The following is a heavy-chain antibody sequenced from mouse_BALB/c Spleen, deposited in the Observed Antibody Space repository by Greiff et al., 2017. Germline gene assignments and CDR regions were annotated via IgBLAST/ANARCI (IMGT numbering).Heavy chain of an antibody. J-gene: IGHJ1*01. Sequence: VKLMESGAELVRPGASVTLSCKASGYTFTDYEMHWVKQTPVHGLEWIGAIDPETGGSAYNQKFKGKATLTADKSSSTAYMELRSLTSEDSAVYYCTRTGGNYWYFDVWGAGTTVTVSS. CDR2: IDPETGGS. D-gene: IGHD1-1*02. CDR1: GYTFTDYE. V-gene: IGHV1-15*01. CDR3: TRTGGNYWYFDV.